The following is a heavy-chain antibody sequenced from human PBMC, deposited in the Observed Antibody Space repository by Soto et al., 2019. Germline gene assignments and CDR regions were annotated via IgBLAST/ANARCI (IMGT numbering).Heavy chain of an antibody. V-gene: IGHV4-59*12. D-gene: IGHD6-6*01. Sequence: SETLSLTCTVSGGSISSYYWTWIRQLPGKGLEWIGYIYYSGSTNYNPSLKSRVTISVDTSNNHFSLRLTPVTAADTAVYYCARGRTIASRWWFDPWGQGIRVTVPQ. CDR1: GGSISSYY. CDR3: ARGRTIASRWWFDP. J-gene: IGHJ5*02. CDR2: IYYSGST.